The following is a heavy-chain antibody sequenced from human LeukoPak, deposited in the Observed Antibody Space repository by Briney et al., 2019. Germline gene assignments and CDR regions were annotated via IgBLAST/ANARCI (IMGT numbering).Heavy chain of an antibody. CDR1: GFIFSNYP. Sequence: PGGSLRLSCAASGFIFSNYPMHWIRQAPGKGLEFVAAIDRDGGTIDYANSVKGRFTMSRDNSKNTLYLQMGSLRPEDMGVYYCARDGRGATYAYGYSGQGTLVTVSS. V-gene: IGHV3-64*01. CDR3: ARDGRGATYAYGY. CDR2: IDRDGGTI. J-gene: IGHJ4*02. D-gene: IGHD5-12*01.